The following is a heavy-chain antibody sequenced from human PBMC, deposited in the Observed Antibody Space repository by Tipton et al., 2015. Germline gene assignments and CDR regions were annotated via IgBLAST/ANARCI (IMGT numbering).Heavy chain of an antibody. CDR1: GYSISSGYY. Sequence: TLSLTCDVSGYSISSGYYWGWIRQPPGKGLEWIGSIYHSGSTTYNSSLKSRVTLSIDTSKNQFSLKLSSVTAADTAVYYCARSLFPETAGLENWFDPWGQGTLVTVSS. CDR3: ARSLFPETAGLENWFDP. V-gene: IGHV4-38-2*01. CDR2: IYHSGST. J-gene: IGHJ5*02. D-gene: IGHD6-13*01.